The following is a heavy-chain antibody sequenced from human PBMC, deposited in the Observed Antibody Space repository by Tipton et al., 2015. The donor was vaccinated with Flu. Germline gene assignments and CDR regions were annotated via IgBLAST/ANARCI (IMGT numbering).Heavy chain of an antibody. Sequence: QLVQSGAEVKKPGASVKVSCKASGYTFTGYYMHWVRQAPGQGLEWMGWINPNSGGTNYAQKFQGRVTMARDTSISTAYMELSRLRSDDTAVYCCARDCGVRYFDWLAYCDYFNGMGVWGQGTTVTVSS. D-gene: IGHD3-9*01. CDR3: ARDCGVRYFDWLAYCDYFNGMGV. CDR2: INPNSGGT. J-gene: IGHJ6*02. CDR1: GYTFTGYY. V-gene: IGHV1-2*02.